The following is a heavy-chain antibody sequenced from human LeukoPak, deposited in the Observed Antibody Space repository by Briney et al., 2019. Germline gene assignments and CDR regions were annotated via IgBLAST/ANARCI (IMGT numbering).Heavy chain of an antibody. CDR2: ISYDGSNK. Sequence: GGSLRLSCAASGFTFSSYAMHWVRQAPGKGLERVAVISYDGSNKYYADSVKGRFTISRDNSKNTLYLQMNSLRAEDTAVYYCAREEQLAAFDYWGQGTLVTVSS. D-gene: IGHD6-6*01. V-gene: IGHV3-30-3*01. J-gene: IGHJ4*02. CDR3: AREEQLAAFDY. CDR1: GFTFSSYA.